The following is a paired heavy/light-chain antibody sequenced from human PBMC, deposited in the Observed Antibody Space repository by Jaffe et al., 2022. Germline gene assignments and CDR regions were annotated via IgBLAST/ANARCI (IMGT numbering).Light chain of an antibody. Sequence: DIVMTQSPDSLAVSLGERATISCKSSQSVLYSSNNKNYLAWYQQKPGQPPKLLIYWASTRESGVPDRFSGSGSGTDFTLTISSLQAEDVAVYYCQQYYSTPRTFGQGTKVEIK. J-gene: IGKJ1*01. V-gene: IGKV4-1*01. CDR2: WAS. CDR1: QSVLYSSNNKNY. CDR3: QQYYSTPRT.
Heavy chain of an antibody. D-gene: IGHD6-19*01. CDR3: ARDQGGWYYDAFDI. Sequence: EVQLLESGGGLVQPGGSLRVSCAASGFTFSSYAMSWVRQAPGKGLEWVSAISGSINRTYYADSMKGRFTISRDNSKNTLYLQMNSLRAEDTAVYYCARDQGGWYYDAFDIWGQGTMVTVSS. J-gene: IGHJ3*02. CDR2: ISGSINRT. V-gene: IGHV3-23*01. CDR1: GFTFSSYA.